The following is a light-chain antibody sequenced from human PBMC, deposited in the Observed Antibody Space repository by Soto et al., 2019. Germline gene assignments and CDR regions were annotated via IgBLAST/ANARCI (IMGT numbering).Light chain of an antibody. V-gene: IGLV7-43*01. CDR1: TGAVTGDNF. CDR3: LLKYDDDQLV. CDR2: STS. Sequence: QAVVTQEPSLTVSPGGTVTLTCASSTGAVTGDNFPNWFQQKPGQAPRALIYSTSYRHSWTPARFPGPLLGDKAALTLSSVQPDDEAGDYCLLKYDDDQLVFGGGTKLTVL. J-gene: IGLJ3*02.